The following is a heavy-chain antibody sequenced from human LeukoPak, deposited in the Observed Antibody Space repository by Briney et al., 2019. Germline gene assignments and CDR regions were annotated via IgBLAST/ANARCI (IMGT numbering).Heavy chain of an antibody. V-gene: IGHV4-34*01. CDR3: ARGRSGPFTTYYDYGMDV. Sequence: SETLSLTCAVYGGSFSGYFWIWIRQPPGKGLEWIGEINHSGSTKYNPSLKSRVTISEDTSKNHFSLKLSSVTAADTAVYYCARGRSGPFTTYYDYGMDVWGQGTTVTVSS. J-gene: IGHJ6*02. CDR2: INHSGST. D-gene: IGHD2-15*01. CDR1: GGSFSGYF.